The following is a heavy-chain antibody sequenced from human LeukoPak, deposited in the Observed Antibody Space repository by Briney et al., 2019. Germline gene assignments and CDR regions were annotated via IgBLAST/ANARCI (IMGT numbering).Heavy chain of an antibody. D-gene: IGHD6-19*01. CDR2: VYYSGST. CDR1: GDSISSSSYN. V-gene: IGHV4-39*07. J-gene: IGHJ6*03. Sequence: SETLSLTCTVSGDSISSSSYNWDWIRQLPGKGLEWIGSVYYSGSTFYNPSLESRVTISVHTSKTQFSLRLNSVTAADTAVYYCARGWRNPRYYYYYYMDVWGKGTTVTVSS. CDR3: ARGWRNPRYYYYYYMDV.